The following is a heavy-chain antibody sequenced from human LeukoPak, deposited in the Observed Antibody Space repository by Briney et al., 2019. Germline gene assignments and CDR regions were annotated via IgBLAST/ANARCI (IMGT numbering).Heavy chain of an antibody. CDR3: AKNKGYYYYYGMDV. V-gene: IGHV3-53*01. Sequence: GGSLRLSCAASGFTVSSNYMSWVRQAPGKGLEWVSVIYSGGSTYYADSVKGRFTISRDNSKNTLYLQMNSLRAEDTAVYYCAKNKGYYYYYGMDVWGQGTTVTVSS. J-gene: IGHJ6*02. CDR2: IYSGGST. CDR1: GFTVSSNY.